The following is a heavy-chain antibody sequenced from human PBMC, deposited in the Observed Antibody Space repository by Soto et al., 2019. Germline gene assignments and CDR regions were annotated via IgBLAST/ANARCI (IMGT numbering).Heavy chain of an antibody. J-gene: IGHJ4*02. CDR2: INPNGGDT. D-gene: IGHD4-17*01. CDR3: ARAGGTTVTGLWHFDS. V-gene: IGHV1-46*01. Sequence: ASVKVSCKASGYTFTYYHVHWVRQAPGQGLEWMGIINPNGGDTTYAQKFQGRVTMTRDTSTSTVYMEVSSLRSEDTALYYCARAGGTTVTGLWHFDSWGQGTLVTVSS. CDR1: GYTFTYYH.